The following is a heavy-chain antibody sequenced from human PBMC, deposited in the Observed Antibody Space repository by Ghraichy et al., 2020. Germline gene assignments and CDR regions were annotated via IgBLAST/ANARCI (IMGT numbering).Heavy chain of an antibody. Sequence: SETLSLTCAVYGGSLSGYSWNWIRQPPGKGLQWIGEINHSGSTSCNPSLKSRVTMSVDTSKNQFSLRLSSVTAADTAVYYCARLPPAHYYYSYYMDVWGKGTTVTVSS. CDR2: INHSGST. V-gene: IGHV4-34*01. CDR3: ARLPPAHYYYSYYMDV. J-gene: IGHJ6*03. CDR1: GGSLSGYS.